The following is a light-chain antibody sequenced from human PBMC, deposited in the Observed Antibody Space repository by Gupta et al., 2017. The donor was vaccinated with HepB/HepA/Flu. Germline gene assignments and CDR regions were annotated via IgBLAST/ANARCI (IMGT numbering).Light chain of an antibody. J-gene: IGLJ2*01. CDR1: SSDVGGYNY. CDR2: DVS. V-gene: IGLV2-11*01. Sequence: QSALPQPRSVSGSPGQPVTIPCPGTSSDVGGYNYVSWYQQHPGKAPKLMIYDVSKRPSGVPDRFSGSKSGNTASLTISGLQAEDEADYYCCSYAGSYTRVFGGGTKLTVL. CDR3: CSYAGSYTRV.